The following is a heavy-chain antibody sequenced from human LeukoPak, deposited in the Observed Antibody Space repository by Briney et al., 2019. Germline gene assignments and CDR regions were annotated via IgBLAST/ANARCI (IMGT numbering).Heavy chain of an antibody. Sequence: SETLSLTCTVSGGSISSGSYYWSWIRQPAGKGLEWIGRIYTSGGTNYNPSLKSRVTMSVGTSKNQFSLKLSSVTAADTAVYYCARDYYDSSGYYYYNYWGQGTLVTVSS. D-gene: IGHD3-22*01. CDR1: GGSISSGSYY. CDR3: ARDYYDSSGYYYYNY. CDR2: IYTSGGT. V-gene: IGHV4-61*02. J-gene: IGHJ4*02.